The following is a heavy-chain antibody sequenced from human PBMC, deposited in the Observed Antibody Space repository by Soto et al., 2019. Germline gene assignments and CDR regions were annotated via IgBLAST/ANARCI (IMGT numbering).Heavy chain of an antibody. CDR3: ARRNSAMDWFDP. D-gene: IGHD5-18*01. Sequence: HGESLKISCKGSGYSFPNYWIAWVRQMPGKGLEWMGIIYPGDSDTRYSPSFQGQVTISADKSINTAYLQWSSLKASDTAIYYCARRNSAMDWFDPWGQGTLVTVSS. CDR1: GYSFPNYW. CDR2: IYPGDSDT. V-gene: IGHV5-51*01. J-gene: IGHJ5*02.